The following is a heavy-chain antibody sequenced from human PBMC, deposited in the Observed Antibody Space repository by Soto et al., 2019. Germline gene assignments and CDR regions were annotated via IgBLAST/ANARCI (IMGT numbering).Heavy chain of an antibody. CDR3: ARAGFWYASGIYGYGIDV. CDR2: ISTNGGST. Sequence: EVQLVESGGGLVQPGGSLRLSCAASGFTFSSYAMHWVRQAPGKGLEYFSVISTNGGSTYYANSVKGRFTISRDNSTNALYLQMGSLRVEDMAVYYCARAGFWYASGIYGYGIDVWGQGTTVAVSS. J-gene: IGHJ6*02. D-gene: IGHD3-10*01. V-gene: IGHV3-64*01. CDR1: GFTFSSYA.